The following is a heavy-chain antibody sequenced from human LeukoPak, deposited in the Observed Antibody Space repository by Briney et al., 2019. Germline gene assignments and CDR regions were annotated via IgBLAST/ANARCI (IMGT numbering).Heavy chain of an antibody. D-gene: IGHD3-16*02. J-gene: IGHJ6*03. CDR2: IYTSGST. V-gene: IGHV4-4*07. Sequence: SETLSLTCAVYGGSFSGYYWSWIRQPAGKGLEWIGRIYTSGSTNYNPSLKSRVTMSVDTSKNQFSLKLSSVTAADTAVYYCARERRPYYDYVWGSYRLGFYYYYYMDVWGKGTTVTISS. CDR3: ARERRPYYDYVWGSYRLGFYYYYYMDV. CDR1: GGSFSGYY.